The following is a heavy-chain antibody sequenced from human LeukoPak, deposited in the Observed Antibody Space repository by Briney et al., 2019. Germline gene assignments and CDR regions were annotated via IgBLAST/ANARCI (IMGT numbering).Heavy chain of an antibody. CDR2: IKQDGREK. Sequence: GGSLRLSCAGSGFTFSSYWMSWVRQAPGKGPEWVANIKQDGREKHYVDSVKGRFTISRDNAKSSLYLQMNSLRAEDTAVYYCARDRSGDYPDYWGQGTLVTVSS. D-gene: IGHD4-17*01. V-gene: IGHV3-7*01. CDR1: GFTFSSYW. J-gene: IGHJ4*02. CDR3: ARDRSGDYPDY.